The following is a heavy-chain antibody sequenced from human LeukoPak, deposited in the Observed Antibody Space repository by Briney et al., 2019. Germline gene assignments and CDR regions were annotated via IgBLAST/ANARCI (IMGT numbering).Heavy chain of an antibody. V-gene: IGHV4-39*07. CDR1: GGSISSSSYY. D-gene: IGHD4-11*01. CDR3: ARLRLAVFDY. CDR2: IYYSGST. Sequence: PSETLSLTCTVSGGSISSSSYYWGWIRQPPGKGLEWIGSIYYSGSTYYNPSLKSRVTISVDTSKNQFSLKLSSVTAADTAVYYCARLRLAVFDYWGQGTLVTVSS. J-gene: IGHJ4*02.